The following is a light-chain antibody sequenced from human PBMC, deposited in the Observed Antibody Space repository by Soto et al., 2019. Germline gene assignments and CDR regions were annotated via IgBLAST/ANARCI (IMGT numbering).Light chain of an antibody. CDR1: SGHSSYA. J-gene: IGLJ3*02. V-gene: IGLV4-69*01. CDR3: QTWGTGKV. CDR2: LNSDGSH. Sequence: QSVLTQSPSASASLGASVTLTCTLSSGHSSYAIAWHQQQPEKGPRYLMKLNSDGSHSKGDGIPDRFSGSSSGAERYLTISSLQSEDEADYYCQTWGTGKVFGGGTKLTVL.